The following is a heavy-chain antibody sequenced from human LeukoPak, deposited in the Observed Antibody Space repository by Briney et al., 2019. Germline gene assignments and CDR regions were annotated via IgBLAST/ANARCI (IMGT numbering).Heavy chain of an antibody. Sequence: GGSLRLSCAASGFTFSNYAMNWVRQAPVKGLESVSGISGSGGTTYYADSVKGRFTISRDNSKNTLHLQMNSLRAEDTAVEYCAKDPDYQLLSRAAFDRWGQGTMVTVSS. CDR3: AKDPDYQLLSRAAFDR. V-gene: IGHV3-23*01. J-gene: IGHJ3*01. CDR2: ISGSGGTT. CDR1: GFTFSNYA. D-gene: IGHD3-16*01.